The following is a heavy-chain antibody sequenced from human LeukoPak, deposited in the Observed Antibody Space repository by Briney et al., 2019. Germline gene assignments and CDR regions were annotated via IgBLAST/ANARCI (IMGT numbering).Heavy chain of an antibody. CDR2: IYTSGST. CDR3: ARGRITMARGEDFDY. J-gene: IGHJ4*02. CDR1: GGSISSYY. D-gene: IGHD3-10*01. Sequence: PSETLSLTCTGSGGSISSYYWSWVRQPAGKGLEWIGRIYTSGSTNYNPSLKSRVTMSVDTSKNQFSLKLSSVTAADTAVYYCARGRITMARGEDFDYWGQGTLVTVSS. V-gene: IGHV4-4*07.